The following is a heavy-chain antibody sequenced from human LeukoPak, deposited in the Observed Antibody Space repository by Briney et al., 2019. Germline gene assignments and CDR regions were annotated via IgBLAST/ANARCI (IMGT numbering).Heavy chain of an antibody. J-gene: IGHJ6*02. CDR3: AREPTTVTTYYYYYGMDV. V-gene: IGHV4-4*07. Sequence: SETLSLTCAVYGGSFSGYYWSWIRQPAGKGLEWIGRIYTSGSTNYNPSLKSRVTMSVDTSKNQFSLKLSSVTAADTAVYYCAREPTTVTTYYYYYGMDVWGQGTTVTVSS. CDR2: IYTSGST. D-gene: IGHD4-17*01. CDR1: GGSFSGYY.